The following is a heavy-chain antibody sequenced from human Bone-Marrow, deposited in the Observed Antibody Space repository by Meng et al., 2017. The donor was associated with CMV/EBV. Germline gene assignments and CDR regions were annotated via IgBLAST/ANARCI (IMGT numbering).Heavy chain of an antibody. Sequence: KVSCKGSGYSFTSYWIGWVRQMPGKGLEWMGIIYPGDSDTRYSASFQGQVTISADKSISTAYLQWSSLRASDTAMYYCARSSIAARRGTDYYYGMDGWGQGTTVTVSS. CDR3: ARSSIAARRGTDYYYGMDG. CDR1: GYSFTSYW. V-gene: IGHV5-51*01. J-gene: IGHJ6*02. D-gene: IGHD6-6*01. CDR2: IYPGDSDT.